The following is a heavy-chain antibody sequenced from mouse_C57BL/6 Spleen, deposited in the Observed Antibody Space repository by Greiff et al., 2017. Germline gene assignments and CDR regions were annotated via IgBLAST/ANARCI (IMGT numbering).Heavy chain of an antibody. J-gene: IGHJ4*01. D-gene: IGHD3-2*02. V-gene: IGHV3-3*01. CDR2: TFYSGIT. Sequence: EVQRVESGPSLVRPSQTLSLTCTVTGFSINSDCYWIWIRQFPGNKLGYIGYTFYSGITYYNPSLESRTSITGDKSKNQFYLKLSSVTTEDTATSDGARGAAQATYYAMDYWGQGTSVTVSS. CDR3: ARGAAQATYYAMDY. CDR1: GFSINSDCY.